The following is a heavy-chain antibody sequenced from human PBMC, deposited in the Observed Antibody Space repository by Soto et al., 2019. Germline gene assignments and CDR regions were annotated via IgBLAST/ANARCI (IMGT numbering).Heavy chain of an antibody. CDR2: IYPGDSDT. CDR3: ASPAQHYYDSRGYYEVGHSGVFDI. CDR1: GYSFTSYW. D-gene: IGHD3-22*01. J-gene: IGHJ3*02. V-gene: IGHV5-51*01. Sequence: GESLKISCKGSGYSFTSYWVGWVRLMPGKGLEWMGLIYPGDSDTRYSPSFQGPATIAAAKSISTAYLPWSSLKASDTAVYYCASPAQHYYDSRGYYEVGHSGVFDIWGQGTMVTVSS.